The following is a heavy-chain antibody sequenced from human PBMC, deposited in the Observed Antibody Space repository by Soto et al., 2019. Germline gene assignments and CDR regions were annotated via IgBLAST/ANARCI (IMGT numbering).Heavy chain of an antibody. CDR1: GGSISSYY. Sequence: PSETLSLTCTVSGGSISSYYWSWIRQPPGKGLEWIGYIYYSGSTNYNPSLKSRVTISVDTSKNQFSLKLSSVTAADTAVYYCARAHDYGDYGGLVIWGQGTMVTVSS. J-gene: IGHJ3*02. V-gene: IGHV4-59*01. D-gene: IGHD4-17*01. CDR3: ARAHDYGDYGGLVI. CDR2: IYYSGST.